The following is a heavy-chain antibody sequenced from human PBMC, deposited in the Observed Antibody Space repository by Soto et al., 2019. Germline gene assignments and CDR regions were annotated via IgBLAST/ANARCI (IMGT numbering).Heavy chain of an antibody. D-gene: IGHD6-6*01. CDR1: GFTFSSYA. CDR2: ISYDGSNK. CDR3: ARGPYSSLVDYFDY. Sequence: QVQLVESGGGVVQPGRSLRLSCAASGFTFSSYAMHWVRQAPGKGLEWVAVISYDGSNKYYADSVKGRFTISRDNSKNTLYLQMNSLRAEDTAVYYCARGPYSSLVDYFDYWGQGTLVTVSS. V-gene: IGHV3-30-3*01. J-gene: IGHJ4*02.